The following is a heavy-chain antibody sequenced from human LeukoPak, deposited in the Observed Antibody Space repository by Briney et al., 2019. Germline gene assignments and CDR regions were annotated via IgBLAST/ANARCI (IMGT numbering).Heavy chain of an antibody. CDR1: GFNFNYVW. J-gene: IGHJ6*02. CDR2: IRTKIEGETT. CDR3: TTERNWELLRPYGLDI. V-gene: IGHV3-15*01. Sequence: GGSLRLSCAASGFNFNYVWMNWVRQAPGKGLEWVGRIRTKIEGETTDYAAPVKGRFTISRDDSKTTLYLHMNSLKTEDSAVYYCTTERNWELLRPYGLDIWGQGTTVTVSS. D-gene: IGHD1-26*01.